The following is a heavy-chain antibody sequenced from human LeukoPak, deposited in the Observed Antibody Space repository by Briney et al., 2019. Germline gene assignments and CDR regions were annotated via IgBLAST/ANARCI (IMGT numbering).Heavy chain of an antibody. V-gene: IGHV1-2*02. J-gene: IGHJ4*02. CDR2: INPNTGDT. Sequence: EASVKVSSKAPGYTFTGYYMHWVRQAPGQGLEWMGWINPNTGDTHYAQKFQGRVTLTRDTSITTVYMELSRLTSDDTAIFYCAVAPGDYWGQGTLVTVSS. CDR1: GYTFTGYY. CDR3: AVAPGDY. D-gene: IGHD2-21*01.